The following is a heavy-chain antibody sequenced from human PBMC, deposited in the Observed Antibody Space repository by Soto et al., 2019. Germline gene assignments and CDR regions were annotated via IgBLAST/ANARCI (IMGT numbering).Heavy chain of an antibody. V-gene: IGHV4-39*01. CDR1: GGSVGTVRYP. Sequence: QVQLQESGPRLVKPSETLTLKCTVSGGSVGTVRYPWGWIGRPPGKGLEWVASIRYGGATSGTTFYNPSLGGRLTISLDTSADQVSLRLTSVTATDTAVYYCARHDDHRSPPLGFHIWGQGTLVTVSS. J-gene: IGHJ3*02. CDR2: IRYGGATSGTT. CDR3: ARHDDHRSPPLGFHI. D-gene: IGHD3-10*01.